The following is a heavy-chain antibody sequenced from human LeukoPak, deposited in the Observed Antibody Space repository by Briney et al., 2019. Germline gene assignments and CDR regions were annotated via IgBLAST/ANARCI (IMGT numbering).Heavy chain of an antibody. Sequence: KPSETLSLTPTVSGCALCCYYWGRLPPPPGKGLEGVGRIYTSGSTNYNPSLKSRVTMSVDTSKNQFSLKLSSVTAADTAVYYCARDHCSGGSCYFPLDYWGQGTLVTVSS. CDR3: ARDHCSGGSCYFPLDY. D-gene: IGHD2-15*01. J-gene: IGHJ4*02. V-gene: IGHV4-4*07. CDR2: IYTSGST. CDR1: GCALCCYY.